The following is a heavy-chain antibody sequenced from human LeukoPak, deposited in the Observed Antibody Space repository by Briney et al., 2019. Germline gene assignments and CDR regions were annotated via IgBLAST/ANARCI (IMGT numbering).Heavy chain of an antibody. D-gene: IGHD2-15*01. V-gene: IGHV1-69*04. Sequence: GASVKVSCKAPGGPFNSYAISWVRQAPGQGLEWMGRIIVILGVTNYAQRFQGRVTISADKSTTTAYMELSSLTSEDTAVYYCARYIHPQGLVGYAMDVWGQGTTVIVSS. CDR1: GGPFNSYA. CDR2: IIVILGVT. J-gene: IGHJ6*02. CDR3: ARYIHPQGLVGYAMDV.